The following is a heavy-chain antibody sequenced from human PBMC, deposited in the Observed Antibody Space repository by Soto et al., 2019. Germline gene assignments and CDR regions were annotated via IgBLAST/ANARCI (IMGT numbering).Heavy chain of an antibody. D-gene: IGHD5-12*01. V-gene: IGHV3-30*18. CDR3: AKDPRHIVATWYYYYYMDV. CDR1: GFTFSSYG. Sequence: GGSLRLSCAASGFTFSSYGMHWVRQAPGKGLEWVAVISYDGSNKYYADSVKGRFTISRDNSKNTLYLQMNSLRAEDTAVYYCAKDPRHIVATWYYYYYMDVWGKGTTVTVSS. J-gene: IGHJ6*03. CDR2: ISYDGSNK.